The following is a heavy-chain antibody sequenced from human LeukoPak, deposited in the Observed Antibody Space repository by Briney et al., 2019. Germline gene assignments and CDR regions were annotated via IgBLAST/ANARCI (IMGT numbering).Heavy chain of an antibody. CDR2: IYYSGST. Sequence: SETLSLTCSVSGGSISGHYWSWIRQPPGKGLEYIGYIYYSGSTKYNPSLKSRVTISVDTSKNHFSLRVNSVTAADTAFYYCARRLYYSGSSGYYLDLWGQGTLVTVSS. D-gene: IGHD1-26*01. CDR3: ARRLYYSGSSGYYLDL. CDR1: GGSISGHY. J-gene: IGHJ4*02. V-gene: IGHV4-59*11.